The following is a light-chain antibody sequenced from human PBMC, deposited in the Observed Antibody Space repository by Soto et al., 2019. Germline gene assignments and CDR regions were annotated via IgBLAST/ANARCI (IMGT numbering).Light chain of an antibody. CDR1: RSFSSSY. Sequence: EIVLTQSPDTVSLSPGERATLSCRASRSFSSSYLAWYQQKTGQAPRLLIYAASSRATGIPDRFSGSKSGTDFTLTISRLEPEDSAVYYCQQYGSSPPYTFGQGTKLEIK. CDR3: QQYGSSPPYT. J-gene: IGKJ2*01. CDR2: AAS. V-gene: IGKV3-20*01.